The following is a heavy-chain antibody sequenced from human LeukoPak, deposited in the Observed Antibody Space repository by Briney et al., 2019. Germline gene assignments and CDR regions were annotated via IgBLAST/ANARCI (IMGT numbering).Heavy chain of an antibody. Sequence: SETLSLTCTVSGGSISSYYWSWIRQPAGKGLEWVGRIYTSGSTNYIPSLKSRVTMSVDTSKNRFSLKLSSVTAADTAVYYCARALAVAGYFDYWGQGTLVTVSS. CDR3: ARALAVAGYFDY. J-gene: IGHJ4*02. CDR2: IYTSGST. V-gene: IGHV4-4*07. D-gene: IGHD6-19*01. CDR1: GGSISSYY.